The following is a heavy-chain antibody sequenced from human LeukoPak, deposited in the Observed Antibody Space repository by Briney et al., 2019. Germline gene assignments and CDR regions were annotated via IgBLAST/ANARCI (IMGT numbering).Heavy chain of an antibody. J-gene: IGHJ5*02. CDR2: ISGSGVST. Sequence: GGSLRLSCAASGFTFSSYVMTWVRQAPGRGLEWVSCISGSGVSTYYADSVKGRFTISRDNSKNTLYLQINSLRAEDTAIYYCAKGASSGWLLYWFDPWGQGTLVTVSS. CDR3: AKGASSGWLLYWFDP. V-gene: IGHV3-23*01. D-gene: IGHD6-19*01. CDR1: GFTFSSYV.